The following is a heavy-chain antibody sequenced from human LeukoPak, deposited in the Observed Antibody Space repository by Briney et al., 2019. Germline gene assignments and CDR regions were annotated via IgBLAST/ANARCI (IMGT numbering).Heavy chain of an antibody. V-gene: IGHV3-64*01. D-gene: IGHD6-13*01. Sequence: PGGSLRLSCAASGFTFSSYSMHWVRQAPGKGLEYVSAISSNGGSTYYANSVKARFTISRDNSRNTLYLQMGSLRAEDMAVYYCARVYSSIRTVDYWGQGTLVTVSS. CDR1: GFTFSSYS. CDR2: ISSNGGST. J-gene: IGHJ4*02. CDR3: ARVYSSIRTVDY.